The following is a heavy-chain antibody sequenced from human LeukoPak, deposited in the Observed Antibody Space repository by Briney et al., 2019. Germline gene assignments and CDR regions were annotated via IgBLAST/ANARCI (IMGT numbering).Heavy chain of an antibody. J-gene: IGHJ5*02. V-gene: IGHV4-39*01. CDR3: ARRLEWFDP. CDR2: IYYSGST. Sequence: SETLSLTCTVSGGSIRSRSNYWGWTRQPPGKGLEWIGSIYYSGSTYYNPSLKSRVTISVDTSKNQFSLKLSSVTAADTAVYYCARRLEWFDPWGQGTLVTVSS. CDR1: GGSIRSRSNY.